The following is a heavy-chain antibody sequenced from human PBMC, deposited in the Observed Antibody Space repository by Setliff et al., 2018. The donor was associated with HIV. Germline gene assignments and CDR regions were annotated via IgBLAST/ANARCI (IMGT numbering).Heavy chain of an antibody. J-gene: IGHJ6*02. CDR2: ISTYSDET. CDR3: ARDVEHMMDV. CDR1: GYTFTTYG. Sequence: ASVKVSCKPSGYTFTTYGLSWVRQAPGQGLEWMGGISTYSDETSYAQKLQGRVTMTTDTSTSTAYMELRRLRFDDTAVYYCARDVEHMMDVWGQGTTVTVSS. V-gene: IGHV1-18*01.